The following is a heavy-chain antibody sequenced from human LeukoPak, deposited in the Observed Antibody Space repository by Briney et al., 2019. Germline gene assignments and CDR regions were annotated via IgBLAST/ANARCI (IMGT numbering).Heavy chain of an antibody. D-gene: IGHD3-3*01. CDR1: GYTVTSYY. V-gene: IGHV1-46*01. Sequence: ASVKVSCKASGYTVTSYYMHWVRQAPGQGLEWMGIVNPSSISASYAQKFQGRVTITRDTSASTAYMELSSLRSEDTAVYYCARFDFWSGYYYGMDVWGQGTTVTVSS. CDR2: VNPSSISA. CDR3: ARFDFWSGYYYGMDV. J-gene: IGHJ6*02.